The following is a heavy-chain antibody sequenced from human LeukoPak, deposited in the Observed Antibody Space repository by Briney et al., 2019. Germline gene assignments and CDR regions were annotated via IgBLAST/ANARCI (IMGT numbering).Heavy chain of an antibody. CDR3: AKDAPIFNDAFDI. Sequence: PGGSLRLSCAASGFTFSSYGMHWVRQAPGKGLEWVAVISYDGSNKYYADSVKGRFTISRDNSKNTLYLQMNSLRAEDTAVYYCAKDAPIFNDAFDIWGQGTMVTVPS. J-gene: IGHJ3*02. CDR1: GFTFSSYG. CDR2: ISYDGSNK. V-gene: IGHV3-30*18.